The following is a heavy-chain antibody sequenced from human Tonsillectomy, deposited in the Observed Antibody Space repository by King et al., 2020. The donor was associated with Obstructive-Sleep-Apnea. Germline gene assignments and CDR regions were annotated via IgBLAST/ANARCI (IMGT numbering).Heavy chain of an antibody. Sequence: VQLVESGAEVKKPGASVKVSCKTSGYTFTSYDINWVRQATGQGLEWMGWMIPNSGNTGYAQKFQGRVTMTRNTSIGTAYLEVSSLRSADTAVYFCARRLGYSCDFWGQGTLVTVSS. CDR1: GYTFTSYD. D-gene: IGHD5-18*01. J-gene: IGHJ4*02. CDR3: ARRLGYSCDF. CDR2: MIPNSGNT. V-gene: IGHV1-8*01.